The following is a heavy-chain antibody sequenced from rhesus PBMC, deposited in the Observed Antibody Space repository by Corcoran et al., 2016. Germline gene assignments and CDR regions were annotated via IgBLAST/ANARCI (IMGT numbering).Heavy chain of an antibody. D-gene: IGHD6-25*01. V-gene: IGHV4-65*01. CDR1: GGSISSSNW. Sequence: QVQLQESGPGLVKPSETLSLTCAVSGGSISSSNWWSWIRQPQWKGMEWIGYISGSSGSTYYKPSLKSRVTISTDTSKSQFSLKLSSVTAADTAVYYCARGTGYSGSWNFFDYWGQGVLVTVSS. J-gene: IGHJ4*01. CDR2: ISGSSGST. CDR3: ARGTGYSGSWNFFDY.